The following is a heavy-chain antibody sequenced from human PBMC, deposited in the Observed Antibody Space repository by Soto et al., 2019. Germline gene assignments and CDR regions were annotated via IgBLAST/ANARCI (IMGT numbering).Heavy chain of an antibody. CDR3: ARGTTLAIFDYGMDV. J-gene: IGHJ6*02. CDR2: ISNDGSNY. Sequence: QVQLVESGGGVVQPGRSLRLSCAASGFTFTSYAMHWVRQAPGKGLEWVAVISNDGSNYYYADSVRGRFTISRDNTKNTLFLQMSSMRGEDSGVDYCARGTTLAIFDYGMDVWGQGNTVTVSS. CDR1: GFTFTSYA. V-gene: IGHV3-30-3*01. D-gene: IGHD3-3*01.